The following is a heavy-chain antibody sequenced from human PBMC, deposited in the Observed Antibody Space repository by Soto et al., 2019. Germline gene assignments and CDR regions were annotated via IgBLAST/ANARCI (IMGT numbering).Heavy chain of an antibody. D-gene: IGHD7-27*01. Sequence: PGGSLRLSCAASGFTLSNYWMTWVRQAPGKGLEWVANINKDGSKKNYVDSVKGRVTIARDNGQNSLSLQIDSLRVEDTAVYYCGRELGLAYWGQGALVTVSS. CDR3: GRELGLAY. CDR1: GFTLSNYW. CDR2: INKDGSKK. V-gene: IGHV3-7*03. J-gene: IGHJ4*02.